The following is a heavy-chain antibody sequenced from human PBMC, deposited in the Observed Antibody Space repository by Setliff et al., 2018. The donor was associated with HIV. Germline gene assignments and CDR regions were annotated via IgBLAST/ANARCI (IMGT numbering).Heavy chain of an antibody. CDR3: ARDNRTGYSSGWPLDF. V-gene: IGHV1-2*02. CDR2: INPNTGGT. D-gene: IGHD6-19*01. CDR1: GSTFNVYY. Sequence: ASVKVSCKASGSTFNVYYMHWVRQAPGQGLEWMGWINPNTGGTQYAQKFQGRVTVTRDTPIRTAYMELKSLRSDDTAVYFCARDNRTGYSSGWPLDFWGQGTLVTVSS. J-gene: IGHJ4*02.